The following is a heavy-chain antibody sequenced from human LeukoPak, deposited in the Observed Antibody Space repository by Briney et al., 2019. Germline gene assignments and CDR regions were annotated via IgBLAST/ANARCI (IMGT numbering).Heavy chain of an antibody. CDR3: AREYSSSSGKNAFDI. Sequence: SETLSLTCTVSGGSISSYYWSWIRQPAGKGLEWIGRVYAGGSTNYNPSLRSRVTMSVDTSKNQFSLRLRSVTAADTAVYYCAREYSSSSGKNAFDIWGQGTMVTVSS. CDR1: GGSISSYY. V-gene: IGHV4-4*07. J-gene: IGHJ3*02. D-gene: IGHD6-6*01. CDR2: VYAGGST.